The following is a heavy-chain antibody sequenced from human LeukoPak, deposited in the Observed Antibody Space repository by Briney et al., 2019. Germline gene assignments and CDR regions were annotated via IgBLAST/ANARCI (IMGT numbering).Heavy chain of an antibody. D-gene: IGHD1-26*01. V-gene: IGHV1-3*01. CDR3: ARGGELLSLDY. Sequence: ASVTVSFTASGYTFTSYAMHWVRQAPGQRLEWMGWINAGNGNTKYSQKFQGRVTITRDTSASTAYMELSSLRSEDTAVYYCARGGELLSLDYWGQGTLVTVSS. CDR1: GYTFTSYA. CDR2: INAGNGNT. J-gene: IGHJ4*02.